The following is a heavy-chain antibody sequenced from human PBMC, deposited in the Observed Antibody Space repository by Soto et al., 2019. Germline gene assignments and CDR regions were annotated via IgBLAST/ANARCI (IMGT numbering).Heavy chain of an antibody. D-gene: IGHD6-19*01. CDR1: GGSISSYY. CDR3: ARLTGYSSGWYQGYYYGMDV. Sequence: PSETLSLTCTVSGGSISSYYWSWIRQPPGKGLEWIGYIYYSGSTNYNPSLKSRVTISVDTSKNQFSLKLSSVTAADTAVYYCARLTGYSSGWYQGYYYGMDVSGQGTTVTVSS. V-gene: IGHV4-59*01. CDR2: IYYSGST. J-gene: IGHJ6*02.